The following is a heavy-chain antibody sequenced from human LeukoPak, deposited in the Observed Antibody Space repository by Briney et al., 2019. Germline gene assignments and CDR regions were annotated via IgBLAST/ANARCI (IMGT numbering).Heavy chain of an antibody. J-gene: IGHJ6*03. Sequence: GGSLRLSCVASGFTFSRNVLHWVRQAPGKGLEWVATISYDGNNKFHADSVKGRFTISRDNSRNTVCLQMDSLRPEDTAVYHCAKGGIPTGPYYYFYYMDVWGNGTTVTVSS. D-gene: IGHD3/OR15-3a*01. CDR1: GFTFSRNV. CDR3: AKGGIPTGPYYYFYYMDV. V-gene: IGHV3-30*01. CDR2: ISYDGNNK.